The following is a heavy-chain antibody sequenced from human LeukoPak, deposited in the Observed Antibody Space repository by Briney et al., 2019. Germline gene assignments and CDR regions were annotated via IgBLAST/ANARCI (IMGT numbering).Heavy chain of an antibody. CDR2: INPSDGWT. V-gene: IGHV1-46*01. D-gene: IGHD1-1*01. CDR1: GGTFSSYA. CDR3: ARDEITTEENDFDY. Sequence: EASVKVSCKASGGTFSSYAISWVRQAPGQGLDWVAIINPSDGWTKYAQRFQGRVTLTRDTSTSTVYMELGSLTSEDTAVYYCARDEITTEENDFDYWGQGTLVTVSS. J-gene: IGHJ4*02.